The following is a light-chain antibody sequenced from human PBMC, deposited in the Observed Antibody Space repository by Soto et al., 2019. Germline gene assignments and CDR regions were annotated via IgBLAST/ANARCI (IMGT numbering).Light chain of an antibody. J-gene: IGKJ2*01. V-gene: IGKV1-5*01. CDR1: QTTNTW. CDR2: DAS. Sequence: DVQMTQFTCTLYASVGDSVTITCRASQTTNTWFAWYQQKPGTAPKLLIYDASSLEDGVPSRFSASGSGTQFTLTITSLQPDGLATYYSQQYISYPQTFGQGTKVEIK. CDR3: QQYISYPQT.